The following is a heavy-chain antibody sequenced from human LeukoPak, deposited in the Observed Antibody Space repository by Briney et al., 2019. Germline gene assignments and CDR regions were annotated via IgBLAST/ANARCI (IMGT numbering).Heavy chain of an antibody. J-gene: IGHJ3*02. CDR1: GFTFRNYD. V-gene: IGHV3-13*01. D-gene: IGHD5/OR15-5a*01. Sequence: GGSLRLSCAASGFTFRNYDMHWVRQFPGRGLEWVSAIGIADDTHYPDSVKGRFTISRENAKNSSYLQMNSLRDGDTAVYYCVRGGIQVSGIDAFDIWGQGTMVTVSS. CDR2: IGIADDT. CDR3: VRGGIQVSGIDAFDI.